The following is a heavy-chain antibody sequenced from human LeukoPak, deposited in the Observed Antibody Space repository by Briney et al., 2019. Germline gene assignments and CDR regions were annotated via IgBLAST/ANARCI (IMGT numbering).Heavy chain of an antibody. CDR3: AKHPGTAVAGTGY. Sequence: GGSLRLSCAASGFTFSTYAMNWVRQAPGKGLEWVSAISGSGGSSFYADSVKGRFTISRDNSKNTLYLQMNSRRAWDTAVYYCAKHPGTAVAGTGYWGQGTLVTVSS. CDR1: GFTFSTYA. CDR2: ISGSGGSS. V-gene: IGHV3-23*01. D-gene: IGHD6-19*01. J-gene: IGHJ4*02.